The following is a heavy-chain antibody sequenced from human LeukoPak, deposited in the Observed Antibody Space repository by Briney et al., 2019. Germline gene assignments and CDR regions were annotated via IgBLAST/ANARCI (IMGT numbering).Heavy chain of an antibody. CDR3: ARREYDILTGYYLFDY. J-gene: IGHJ4*02. Sequence: GGSLRLSCAASGFTFSSYAMSWVRQAPGKGLEWVSAISGGDTFYADSVKGRFTISRDNSKNTLYLQVNSLRAEDTAVYYCARREYDILTGYYLFDYWGQGTLVTVSS. CDR1: GFTFSSYA. CDR2: ISGGDT. V-gene: IGHV3-23*01. D-gene: IGHD3-9*01.